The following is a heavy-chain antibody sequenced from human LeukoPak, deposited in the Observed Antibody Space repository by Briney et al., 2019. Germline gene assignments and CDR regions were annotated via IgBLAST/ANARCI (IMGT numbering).Heavy chain of an antibody. D-gene: IGHD3-3*01. V-gene: IGHV4-39*01. CDR1: GGSISSSSYY. Sequence: PSETLSLTCTVSGGSISSSSYYWGWIRQSPGKGLEWIGSIYYSGSTYYNPSLKSRVTISVDTSKNQFSLKLSSVTAADTAVYYRARQETIFGVVIPNWFDPWGQGTLVTVSS. CDR3: ARQETIFGVVIPNWFDP. J-gene: IGHJ5*02. CDR2: IYYSGST.